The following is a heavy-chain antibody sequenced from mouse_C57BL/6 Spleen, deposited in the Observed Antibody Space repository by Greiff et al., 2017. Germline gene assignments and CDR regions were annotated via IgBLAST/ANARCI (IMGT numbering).Heavy chain of an antibody. CDR1: GYSFTGYF. CDR2: INPYNGDT. Sequence: EVKLVESGPELVKPGDSVKISCKASGYSFTGYFMNWVMQSHGKSLEWIGRINPYNGDTFYNQKFKGKATLTVDKSSSTAHMELRSLTSEDSAVYYCAREEAYDGYPFAYWGQGTLVTVSA. V-gene: IGHV1-20*01. D-gene: IGHD2-3*01. CDR3: AREEAYDGYPFAY. J-gene: IGHJ3*01.